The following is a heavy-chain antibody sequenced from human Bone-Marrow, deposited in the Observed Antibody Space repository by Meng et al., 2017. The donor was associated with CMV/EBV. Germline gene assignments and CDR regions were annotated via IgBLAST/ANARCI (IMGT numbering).Heavy chain of an antibody. CDR2: IYYSGST. CDR3: ARLKYSSSSGWCDP. V-gene: IGHV4-59*01. Sequence: SETLSLTCTVSGGSISSYYWSWIRQPPGKGLEWIGYIYYSGSTNYNPSLKSRVTISVDTSKNQFSLKLSSVTAADTAVYYCARLKYSSSSGWCDPWGQGTLVTVSS. J-gene: IGHJ5*02. D-gene: IGHD6-6*01. CDR1: GGSISSYY.